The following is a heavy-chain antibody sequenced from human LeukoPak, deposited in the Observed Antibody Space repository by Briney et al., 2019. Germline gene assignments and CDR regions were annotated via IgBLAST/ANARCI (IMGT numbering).Heavy chain of an antibody. CDR1: GGSISSYY. J-gene: IGHJ4*02. CDR3: ARSHYYDGKEFDY. Sequence: SETLSLTCTVSGGSISSYYWSWIRQPPGKGLEWIGYLYTSGSTNYNPSLKSRVTISVDTSKNQFSLKLSSVTAADTAVYYCARSHYYDGKEFDYWGQGTLVTVSS. D-gene: IGHD3-22*01. CDR2: LYTSGST. V-gene: IGHV4-4*09.